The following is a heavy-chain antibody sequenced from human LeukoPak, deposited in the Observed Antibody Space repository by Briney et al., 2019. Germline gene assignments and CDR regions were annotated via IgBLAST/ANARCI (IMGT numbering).Heavy chain of an antibody. D-gene: IGHD2-2*01. V-gene: IGHV1-2*02. CDR3: ARDIVVVIPAARPGLSVDY. Sequence: ASVKVFCKASGYTFTGYYMHWVRQAPGQGLEWMGWINPNSGGTNYAQKFQGRVTMTRDTSISTAYMELSRLRSDDTAVYYCARDIVVVIPAARPGLSVDYWGQGTLVTVSS. CDR2: INPNSGGT. J-gene: IGHJ4*02. CDR1: GYTFTGYY.